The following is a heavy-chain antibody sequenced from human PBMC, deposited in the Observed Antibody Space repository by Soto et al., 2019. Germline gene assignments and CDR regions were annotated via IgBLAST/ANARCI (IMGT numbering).Heavy chain of an antibody. CDR1: GGSISSYY. Sequence: SETLSLTCTVSGGSISSYYWSWIRQPPGKGLEWIGYIYYSGSTNYNPSLKSRVTISVDTSKNQFSLKLSSVTAADTAVYYCARVYWQSFDPWGQGTLVTVSS. J-gene: IGHJ5*02. V-gene: IGHV4-59*01. CDR3: ARVYWQSFDP. CDR2: IYYSGST. D-gene: IGHD2-8*02.